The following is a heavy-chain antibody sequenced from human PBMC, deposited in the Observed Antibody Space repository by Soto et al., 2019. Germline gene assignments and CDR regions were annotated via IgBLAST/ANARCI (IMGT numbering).Heavy chain of an antibody. Sequence: GASVKVSCKASGYTFTSYYMHWVRQAPGQGLEWMGIINPSGGSTSYAQKFQGRVTMTRDTSTSTVYMELSSLRSEDTAVYYCARDGDYDSSGYGIFDYWGQGTLVTVSS. J-gene: IGHJ4*02. CDR2: INPSGGST. V-gene: IGHV1-46*01. D-gene: IGHD3-22*01. CDR1: GYTFTSYY. CDR3: ARDGDYDSSGYGIFDY.